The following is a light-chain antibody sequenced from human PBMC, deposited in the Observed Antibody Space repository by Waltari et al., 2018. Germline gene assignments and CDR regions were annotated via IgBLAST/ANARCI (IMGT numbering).Light chain of an antibody. J-gene: IGKJ1*01. CDR1: QSLLHSDGKTY. CDR2: EVS. CDR3: MQGRHPWT. Sequence: DIVMTQSPLSLSVTPGQPASISCKSSQSLLHSDGKTYLFWYVYKPGQSPQLLIYEVSRRLSGVSDRFSGSGSATDFTLKISRVEAEDVGVYFCMQGRHPWTFGQGTKVDIK. V-gene: IGKV2-29*02.